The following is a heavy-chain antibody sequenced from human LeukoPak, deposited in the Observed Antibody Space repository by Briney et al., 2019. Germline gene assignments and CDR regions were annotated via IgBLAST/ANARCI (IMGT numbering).Heavy chain of an antibody. J-gene: IGHJ4*02. CDR3: ARDRYYDSSGYSLY. D-gene: IGHD3-22*01. CDR2: ISSSGNSI. Sequence: GGSLRLSCAASGFTFSEYYMSWIRQAPGKGLEWVSYISSSGNSIYYADSVKGRITISRDNAKNSLYLQMNSLRAEDTAVYYCARDRYYDSSGYSLYWGQGTLVTVSS. V-gene: IGHV3-11*04. CDR1: GFTFSEYY.